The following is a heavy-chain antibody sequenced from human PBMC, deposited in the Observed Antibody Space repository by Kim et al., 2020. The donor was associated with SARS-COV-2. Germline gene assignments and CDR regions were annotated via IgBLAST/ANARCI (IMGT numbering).Heavy chain of an antibody. D-gene: IGHD5-18*01. J-gene: IGHJ6*02. CDR3: ARDRDGYSYGSSGMDV. Sequence: VKGRLTISRDNYKNTVYVQMNSLRAEDTAVYYCARDRDGYSYGSSGMDVWGQGTTVTVSS. V-gene: IGHV3-30*07.